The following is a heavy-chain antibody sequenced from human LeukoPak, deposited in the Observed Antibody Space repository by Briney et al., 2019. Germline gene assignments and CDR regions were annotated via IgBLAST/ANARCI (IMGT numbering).Heavy chain of an antibody. V-gene: IGHV4-38-2*02. CDR2: IHHSGST. CDR1: GYSISGGYY. D-gene: IGHD2-15*01. CDR3: ARESDRSARFFDY. Sequence: PSETLSLTCTVSGYSISGGYYWGWLRQPPGKGLEWIGSIHHSGSTYYNPSLKSRVTISVDTSKNQFSLKLSSVTAADTAVYYCARESDRSARFFDYWGQGTLVTVSS. J-gene: IGHJ4*02.